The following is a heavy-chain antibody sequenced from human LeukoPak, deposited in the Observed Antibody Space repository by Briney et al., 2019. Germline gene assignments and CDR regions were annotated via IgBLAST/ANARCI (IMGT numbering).Heavy chain of an antibody. CDR3: ASGAVGATYYYYYGMDV. J-gene: IGHJ6*02. Sequence: PGGSLRFSCAASGFTVSSNYMSWVRQAPGKGLEWVSVIYSGGSTYYADSVKGRFTISRDNSKNTLYLQMNSLRAEDTAVYYCASGAVGATYYYYYGMDVWGQGTTVTVSS. CDR1: GFTVSSNY. D-gene: IGHD1-26*01. V-gene: IGHV3-53*01. CDR2: IYSGGST.